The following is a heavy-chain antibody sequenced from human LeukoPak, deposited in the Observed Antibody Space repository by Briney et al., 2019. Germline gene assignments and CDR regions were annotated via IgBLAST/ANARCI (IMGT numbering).Heavy chain of an antibody. D-gene: IGHD3-10*01. Sequence: SETLSLTCAVYGGSFSGYYWSWIRQPPGKGLEWIGEINHSGSTNYNPSLKSRVTISVDTSKNQFSLKLGSVTAADTAVYYCARGVLSGSGSYYNVGRDYWGQGTLVTVSS. CDR1: GGSFSGYY. CDR3: ARGVLSGSGSYYNVGRDY. CDR2: INHSGST. V-gene: IGHV4-34*01. J-gene: IGHJ4*02.